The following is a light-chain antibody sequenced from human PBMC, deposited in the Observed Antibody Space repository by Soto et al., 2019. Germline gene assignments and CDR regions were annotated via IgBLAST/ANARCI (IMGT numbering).Light chain of an antibody. Sequence: QSALTQPASVSGSPGQSITISCTGTSSDVGAYNFVSWYQQHPGKAPKLMIYEVSKRPSGVPDRFSGSKSGNTASLTVSGLQAEDEADYYCSSYAGNNNLIFGGGTQLTVL. J-gene: IGLJ2*01. CDR2: EVS. CDR3: SSYAGNNNLI. CDR1: SSDVGAYNF. V-gene: IGLV2-8*01.